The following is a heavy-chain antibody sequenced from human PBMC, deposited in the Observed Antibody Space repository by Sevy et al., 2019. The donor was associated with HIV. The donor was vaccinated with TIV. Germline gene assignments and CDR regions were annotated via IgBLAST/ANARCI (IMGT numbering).Heavy chain of an antibody. D-gene: IGHD6-19*01. Sequence: GGSLRLSCAASGFTFSSYWMSWVRQAPGKGLEWVANIKQDGSEKYHVDSVKGRFTISRDNAKNSLYLQMNSLRAEDTAVYYCAREGYSSGWYGEDEVFDYWGQGTLVTVSS. CDR2: IKQDGSEK. CDR3: AREGYSSGWYGEDEVFDY. V-gene: IGHV3-7*03. CDR1: GFTFSSYW. J-gene: IGHJ4*02.